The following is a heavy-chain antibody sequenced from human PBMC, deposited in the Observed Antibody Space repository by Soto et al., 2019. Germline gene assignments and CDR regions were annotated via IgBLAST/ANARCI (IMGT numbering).Heavy chain of an antibody. Sequence: PGGSLRLSCAASGFTFSSYAMHWVRQAPGKGLEWVAVISYDGSNKYYADSVKGRFTISRDNSKNTLYLQMNSLRAEDTAVYYCARGPYYYDSSGYSLIDYWGQGTLVTVSS. CDR2: ISYDGSNK. CDR3: ARGPYYYDSSGYSLIDY. J-gene: IGHJ4*02. V-gene: IGHV3-30-3*01. D-gene: IGHD3-22*01. CDR1: GFTFSSYA.